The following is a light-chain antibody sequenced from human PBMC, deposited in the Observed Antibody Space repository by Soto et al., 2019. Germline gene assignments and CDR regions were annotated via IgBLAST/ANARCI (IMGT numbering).Light chain of an antibody. Sequence: EIVLTQSPGTLSLFPGERATLSCRASQSLITRYLAWYQQKPGQAPRLLIYGASSRATGIPDRFSGSGSGTDSTLTISRLEPEDFAVYSCQQYGTSPTFRQGTRLEIK. CDR1: QSLITRY. CDR2: GAS. J-gene: IGKJ5*01. V-gene: IGKV3-20*01. CDR3: QQYGTSPT.